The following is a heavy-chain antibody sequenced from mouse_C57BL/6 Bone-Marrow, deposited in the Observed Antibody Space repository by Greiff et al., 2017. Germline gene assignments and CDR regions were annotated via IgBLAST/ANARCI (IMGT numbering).Heavy chain of an antibody. CDR3: ARNYSHYCGSSFNWYFDV. Sequence: EVQRVESGGDLVKPGGSLKLSCAASGFTFSSYGMSWVRQTPDKRLEWVATISSGGSYTYYPDSVKGRFTISRDNAKNTLYLQMSSLKSEDTAMYYCARNYSHYCGSSFNWYFDVWGTGTTVTVSS. J-gene: IGHJ1*03. CDR1: GFTFSSYG. D-gene: IGHD1-1*01. CDR2: ISSGGSYT. V-gene: IGHV5-6*01.